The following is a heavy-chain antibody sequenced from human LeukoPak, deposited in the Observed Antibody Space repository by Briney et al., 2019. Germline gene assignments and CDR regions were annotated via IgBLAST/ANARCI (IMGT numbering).Heavy chain of an antibody. J-gene: IGHJ6*03. CDR3: ARAGDSSGYWRDYYYYYYMDV. CDR2: ISSSGITI. D-gene: IGHD3-22*01. Sequence: GGSLRLSCAASGFTFSDYYMSWIRQAPGKGLEWVSYISSSGITIYYVDSVQGRFTISRDNAKNSLYLQMNSLRAEDTAVYYCARAGDSSGYWRDYYYYYYMDVWGKGTTVTVSS. CDR1: GFTFSDYY. V-gene: IGHV3-11*04.